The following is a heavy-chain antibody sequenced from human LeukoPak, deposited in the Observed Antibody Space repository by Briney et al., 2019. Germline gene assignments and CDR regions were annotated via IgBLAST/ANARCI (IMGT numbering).Heavy chain of an antibody. CDR2: IKQDGSEK. J-gene: IGHJ4*02. CDR3: AREEYTYGHGGFDF. V-gene: IGHV3-7*01. D-gene: IGHD5-18*01. Sequence: GGSLRLSCAASGFTFSNYWMSWVRQAPGKGLEWVANIKQDGSEKYYVDSVKGRFTISRDNAESSLYLQLNSLRTEDTAVYYCAREEYTYGHGGFDFWGQGSLVTVSS. CDR1: GFTFSNYW.